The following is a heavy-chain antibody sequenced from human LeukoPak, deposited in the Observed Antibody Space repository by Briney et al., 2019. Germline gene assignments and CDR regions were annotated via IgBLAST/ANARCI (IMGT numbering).Heavy chain of an antibody. V-gene: IGHV3-30*04. J-gene: IGHJ6*04. CDR2: ISYDGSNK. D-gene: IGHD5-12*01. CDR3: ASGYQDYYYYYGMDV. CDR1: GFTFSSYA. Sequence: GGSLRLSCAASGFTFSSYAMHWVRQAPGKGLEWVAVISYDGSNKYYADSVKGRFTISRDNSKNTLYLQMNSLRAEDTAVYYCASGYQDYYYYYGMDVWGKGTTVTVSS.